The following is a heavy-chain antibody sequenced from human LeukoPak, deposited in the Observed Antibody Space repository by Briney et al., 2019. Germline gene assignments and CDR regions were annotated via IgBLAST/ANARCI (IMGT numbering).Heavy chain of an antibody. CDR3: ARRASSSWYYDY. D-gene: IGHD6-13*01. V-gene: IGHV4-4*07. J-gene: IGHJ4*02. Sequence: PSETLSLTCTVSGGSISSYYWSWIRQHAGKGLEWIGRIYTSGSTTYNPSLKSRVTMSVDTSKNQFSLQLSSVTAADTAVYYCARRASSSWYYDYWGQGTLVTVSS. CDR1: GGSISSYY. CDR2: IYTSGST.